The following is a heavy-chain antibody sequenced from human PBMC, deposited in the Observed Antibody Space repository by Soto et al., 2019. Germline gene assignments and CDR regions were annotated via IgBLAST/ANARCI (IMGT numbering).Heavy chain of an antibody. D-gene: IGHD7-27*01. J-gene: IGHJ3*02. CDR3: ARDYDRKGWGSSTFDI. CDR1: GFTFSIYA. Sequence: EVQLLESGGGLVQPGGSLRLSCVASGFTFSIYAMNWVRQAPGKGLEWVSTISGVGGSTYYADSMKGRFTISRDNYKNTLYLQMNSLRAEDTAIYYCARDYDRKGWGSSTFDIWGQGTMVTGSS. CDR2: ISGVGGST. V-gene: IGHV3-23*01.